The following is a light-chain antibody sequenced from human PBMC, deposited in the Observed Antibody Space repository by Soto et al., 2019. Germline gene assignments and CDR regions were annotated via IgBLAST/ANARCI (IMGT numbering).Light chain of an antibody. CDR2: GNS. Sequence: QSVLTQPPSVSGAPGQRVTISCTGSRSNIGAGYDVHWYQQLPGTAPNLLIYGNSNRPSGVPDRFSGSKSGTSASLAITGLQSEDEADYYCQAYASSLSTYVFGTGTKLTVL. CDR3: QAYASSLSTYV. V-gene: IGLV1-40*01. CDR1: RSNIGAGYD. J-gene: IGLJ1*01.